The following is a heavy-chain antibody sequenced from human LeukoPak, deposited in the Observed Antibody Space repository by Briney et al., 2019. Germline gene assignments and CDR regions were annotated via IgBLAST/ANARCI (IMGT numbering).Heavy chain of an antibody. Sequence: SETLSLTCTVSGGSISSYYWSWIRQPPGKGLEWIGYIYYSGSTNYNPSLKSRVTISVDTSKNQFSLKLSSVTAADTAVYYCARHYCSGASCSSNWFDPWGHGTLVTVSS. CDR3: ARHYCSGASCSSNWFDP. V-gene: IGHV4-59*08. D-gene: IGHD2-15*01. CDR2: IYYSGST. CDR1: GGSISSYY. J-gene: IGHJ5*02.